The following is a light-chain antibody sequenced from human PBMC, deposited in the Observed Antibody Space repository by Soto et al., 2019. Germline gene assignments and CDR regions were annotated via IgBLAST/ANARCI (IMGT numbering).Light chain of an antibody. V-gene: IGLV1-44*01. CDR3: AAWDDTLSVWV. CDR1: RSNIGRST. J-gene: IGLJ3*02. CDR2: STN. Sequence: QSVLTQPPSTSGTPGQRVTISCSGSRSNIGRSTVNWYQQLPGTAPKVLVYSTNQRPSGVPDRFSGSKSGTSASLAISGLQSEDAADYYCAAWDDTLSVWVFGGGTKLTVL.